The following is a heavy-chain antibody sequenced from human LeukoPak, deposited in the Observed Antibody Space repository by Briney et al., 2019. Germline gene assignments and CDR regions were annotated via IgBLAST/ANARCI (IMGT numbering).Heavy chain of an antibody. CDR3: VSRSEKWGLSSDVDY. CDR2: IYHSGST. D-gene: IGHD1-26*01. V-gene: IGHV4-4*03. Sequence: PETLSLTCAVSGGSISSSNWWSWVRQPPGKGLEWIGEIYHSGSTNYNPSLKSRVTISVDKSKNQFSLKLSSVTAADTAVYYCVSRSEKWGLSSDVDYWGQGTLVTVSS. J-gene: IGHJ4*02. CDR1: GGSISSSNW.